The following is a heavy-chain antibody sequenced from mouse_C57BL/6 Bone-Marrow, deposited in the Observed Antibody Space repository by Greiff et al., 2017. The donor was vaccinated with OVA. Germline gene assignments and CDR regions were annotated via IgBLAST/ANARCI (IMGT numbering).Heavy chain of an antibody. J-gene: IGHJ3*01. CDR3: TRWGDYDKAWFAD. Sequence: EVQLQESGAELVRPGASVKLSCTASGFNIKDYYMHWVKQRPEQGLEWIGRIDPEDGDTEYAPKFQGKATMTADTSSNTAYLQLSSLTSEYTAVYYCTRWGDYDKAWFADWGKGTLVTVSA. CDR1: GFNIKDYY. V-gene: IGHV14-1*01. D-gene: IGHD2-4*01. CDR2: IDPEDGDT.